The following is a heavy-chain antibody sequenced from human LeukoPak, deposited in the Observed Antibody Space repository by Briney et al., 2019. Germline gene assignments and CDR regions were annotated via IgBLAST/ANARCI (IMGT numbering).Heavy chain of an antibody. Sequence: GGSLRLSCAASGFTFSSYSMNWVRQAPGKGLEWVSSISSSSSYIYYADSVKGRFTISRDNSKNTLYLQMNSLRAEDTAVYYCAKDPVSSGVGSYGGRSYFDYWGQGTLVTVSS. J-gene: IGHJ4*02. V-gene: IGHV3-21*04. CDR1: GFTFSSYS. CDR3: AKDPVSSGVGSYGGRSYFDY. D-gene: IGHD1-26*01. CDR2: ISSSSSYI.